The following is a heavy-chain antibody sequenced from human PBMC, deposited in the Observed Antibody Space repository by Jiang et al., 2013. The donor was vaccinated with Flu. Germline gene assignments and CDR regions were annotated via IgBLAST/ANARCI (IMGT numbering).Heavy chain of an antibody. CDR3: TRVWYDAFDI. Sequence: VKGRFTISRDDSKSIAYLQMNSLKTEDTAVYYCTRVWYDAFDIWGQGTMVTVSS. J-gene: IGHJ3*02. D-gene: IGHD2-15*01. V-gene: IGHV3-49*02.